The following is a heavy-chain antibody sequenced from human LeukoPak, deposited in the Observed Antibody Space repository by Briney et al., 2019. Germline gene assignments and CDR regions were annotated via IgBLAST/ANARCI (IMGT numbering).Heavy chain of an antibody. D-gene: IGHD6-13*01. CDR2: VSGRGGST. J-gene: IGHJ4*02. CDR3: AKGVGYSSSWYAPTY. V-gene: IGHV3-23*01. CDR1: GFTFSSYA. Sequence: GGSLRLSCAASGFTFSSYAMSWVRQAPGKGLEWVSAVSGRGGSTYYADSVKGRFTISRDNSKNTLYLQMNSLRAEDTAVYYCAKGVGYSSSWYAPTYWGQGTLVTVSS.